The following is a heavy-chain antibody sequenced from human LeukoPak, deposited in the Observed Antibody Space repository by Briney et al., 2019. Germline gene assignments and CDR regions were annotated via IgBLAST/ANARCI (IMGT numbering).Heavy chain of an antibody. CDR1: GYTFTSYD. D-gene: IGHD3-10*01. CDR2: MNPNSGNT. J-gene: IGHJ4*02. CDR3: ARAAEYGSTPDY. V-gene: IGHV1-8*01. Sequence: ASVKVSCKASGYTFTSYDINWVRQATGQGLEWMGWMNPNSGNTGYAQKFQCRVTMTRNTSISTAYMELSSLRSEDTAVYYCARAAEYGSTPDYWGQGTLVTVPS.